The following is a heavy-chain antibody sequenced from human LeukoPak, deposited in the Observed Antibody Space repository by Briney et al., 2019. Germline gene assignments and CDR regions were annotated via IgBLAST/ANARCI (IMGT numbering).Heavy chain of an antibody. CDR3: ARVFSQQLWAFDI. D-gene: IGHD6-13*01. V-gene: IGHV4-59*01. CDR2: IYYSGST. J-gene: IGHJ3*02. Sequence: SETLSLACSVSGASISSYYWSWIRQPPGKGLEWIGYIYYSGSTNHNPSLKSRVTISVDTSKNQFSLKLTSVTAADAAVYYCARVFSQQLWAFDIWGQGTMVTVSS. CDR1: GASISSYY.